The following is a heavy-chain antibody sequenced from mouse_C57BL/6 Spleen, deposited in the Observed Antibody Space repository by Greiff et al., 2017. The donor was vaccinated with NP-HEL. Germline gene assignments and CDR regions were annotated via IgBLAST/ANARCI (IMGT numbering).Heavy chain of an antibody. Sequence: EVQLQQSGPELVKPGASVKIPCKASGSTFTDFNMDWVKQSHGKSLEWIGDINPNNGGTIYNQKFKGKATLPVDKSTSTAYMELRSLTSEDTADYYCARGGDGYYDYWGQGTTLTVSS. CDR1: GSTFTDFN. CDR3: ARGGDGYYDY. D-gene: IGHD2-3*01. CDR2: INPNNGGT. V-gene: IGHV1-18*01. J-gene: IGHJ2*01.